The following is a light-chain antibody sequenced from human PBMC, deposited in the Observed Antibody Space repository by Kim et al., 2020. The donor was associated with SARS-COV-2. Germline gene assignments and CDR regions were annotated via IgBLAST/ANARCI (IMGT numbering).Light chain of an antibody. CDR3: CSYAGSYTFVV. CDR1: SSDGGGYTY. J-gene: IGLJ2*01. Sequence: QSGTLSCTGTSSDGGGYTYVSWYQQHPGKAPKLMIYDVSKRPSGVPDRFSGSKSGNTASLTISGLQAEDEADYYCCSYAGSYTFVVFGGGTQLTVL. V-gene: IGLV2-11*01. CDR2: DVS.